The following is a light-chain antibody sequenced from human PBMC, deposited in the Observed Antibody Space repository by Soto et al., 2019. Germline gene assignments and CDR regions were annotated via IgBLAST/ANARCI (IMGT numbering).Light chain of an antibody. V-gene: IGKV3-15*01. CDR2: GAF. Sequence: EIVMTQSPATLSVSPGETATLSCRASQSVGGAVAWYQHKPGQAPRLLIVGAFIRATGVPGRFSGGGSGTEFTLTISSLQSEDFAVYYCQQYKSWPPLTFGGGTTVEIK. CDR3: QQYKSWPPLT. CDR1: QSVGGA. J-gene: IGKJ4*01.